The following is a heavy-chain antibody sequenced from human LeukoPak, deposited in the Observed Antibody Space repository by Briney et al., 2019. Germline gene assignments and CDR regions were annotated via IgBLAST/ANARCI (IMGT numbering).Heavy chain of an antibody. CDR2: ISDSGGST. CDR3: AKDRGSGYSNYFHS. V-gene: IGHV3-23*01. CDR1: GFTFSSYV. D-gene: IGHD3-22*01. J-gene: IGHJ4*02. Sequence: GGSPRLSCAASGFTFSSYVMSWARQAPGKGLEWVSAISDSGGSTYYADSVKGRFTISRDNSKNTLYLQMNSLRAEDTAVYYCAKDRGSGYSNYFHSRGQGTLVTVSS.